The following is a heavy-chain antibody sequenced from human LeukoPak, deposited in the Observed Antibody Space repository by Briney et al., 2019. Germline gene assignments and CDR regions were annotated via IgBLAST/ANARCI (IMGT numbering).Heavy chain of an antibody. CDR1: GYTFTRYA. V-gene: IGHV1-3*01. Sequence: ASVKVSCKASGYTFTRYAMHCVRQAPGQRLEWMGWINAGNGNTKYSQKFQGRVTITRDTSASTAYMELSSLRSEDTAVYYCATEDSYGHEVWYWGQGTLVTVSS. D-gene: IGHD5-18*01. CDR2: INAGNGNT. CDR3: ATEDSYGHEVWY. J-gene: IGHJ4*02.